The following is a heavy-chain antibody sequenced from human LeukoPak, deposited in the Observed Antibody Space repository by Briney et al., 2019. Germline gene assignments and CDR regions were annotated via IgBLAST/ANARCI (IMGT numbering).Heavy chain of an antibody. D-gene: IGHD3-22*01. V-gene: IGHV4-59*11. CDR3: ASDSISMNAFDA. CDR1: GGSFTTHY. J-gene: IGHJ3*01. Sequence: SETLSLTCTVSGGSFTTHYWSWIRQPPGRGLEWIGYISYIGSTNYNPSLKSRVTISIDTSKNEVSLMLTSVAAADTAVYYCASDSISMNAFDAWGQGTMVTVSS. CDR2: ISYIGST.